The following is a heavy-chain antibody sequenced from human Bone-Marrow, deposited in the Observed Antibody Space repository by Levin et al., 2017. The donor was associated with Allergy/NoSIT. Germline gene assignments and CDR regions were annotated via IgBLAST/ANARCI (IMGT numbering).Heavy chain of an antibody. D-gene: IGHD3-10*01. CDR2: ISGSGGSI. Sequence: PRASVKVSCAASGFTFGSYAMSWVRQAPGKGLEWVSSISGSGGSIHFADSVKGRFTISRDNSKNTLFLQMKSLRAEDTAVYYCAKGSESYGSGSAMDVWGQGTTVTVSS. CDR1: GFTFGSYA. V-gene: IGHV3-23*01. J-gene: IGHJ6*02. CDR3: AKGSESYGSGSAMDV.